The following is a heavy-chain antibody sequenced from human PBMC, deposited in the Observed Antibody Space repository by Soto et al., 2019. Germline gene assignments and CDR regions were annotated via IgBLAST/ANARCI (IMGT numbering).Heavy chain of an antibody. CDR3: AKGPPGRDFYYMDV. V-gene: IGHV3-23*01. J-gene: IGHJ6*03. CDR1: GFTFSNYA. Sequence: EVQVLESGGGVVQPGGSLRLSCAASGFTFSNYAMGCVRQAPGKGLEWVSSIGGSGGSTYYADSVKGRFTISIDNSKNTLSLQMNILRAEDTAVYQCAKGPPGRDFYYMDVGGKGTTVAVSS. D-gene: IGHD3-10*01. CDR2: IGGSGGST.